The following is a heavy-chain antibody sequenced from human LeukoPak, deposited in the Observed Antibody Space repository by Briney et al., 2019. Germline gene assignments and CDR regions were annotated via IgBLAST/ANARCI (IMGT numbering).Heavy chain of an antibody. V-gene: IGHV5-51*01. CDR3: AIRSYYDTRGYYYFDY. CDR1: GYTFSNYW. J-gene: IGHJ4*02. D-gene: IGHD3-22*01. CDR2: IYPADSDS. Sequence: GESLKISCKGSGYTFSNYWIAWVRQMPGKGLEWMGIIYPADSDSRYSPSFQGQVTISVDRSINTVYLQWSSLKASDTAMYYCAIRSYYDTRGYYYFDYWGQGTLVTVSA.